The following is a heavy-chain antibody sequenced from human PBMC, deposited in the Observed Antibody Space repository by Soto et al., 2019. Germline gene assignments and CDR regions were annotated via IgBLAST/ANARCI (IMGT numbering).Heavy chain of an antibody. CDR3: AKPRGVGLTRSSFDY. D-gene: IGHD1-26*01. CDR2: IDPSGGDT. CDR1: GYTFNRHY. V-gene: IGHV1-46*02. J-gene: IGHJ4*02. Sequence: QVQLVQSGAEVRKPGASVKVSCKASGYTFNRHYIQWVRQAPGQGLEWMGMIDPSGGDTNYAKKFQGRVTLTSDTSTCTVYMEQSSLRSEDTAVYYCAKPRGVGLTRSSFDYWGPGTLVIVSS.